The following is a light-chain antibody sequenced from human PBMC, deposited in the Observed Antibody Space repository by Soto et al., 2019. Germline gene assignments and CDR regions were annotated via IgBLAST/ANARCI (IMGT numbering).Light chain of an antibody. CDR1: SSDIGSYDL. V-gene: IGLV2-14*02. Sequence: QSALTQPASVSGSPGQSITISCTGTSSDIGSYDLVSWYQQHPGTAPKLIIYEVTKRPSGVSTRFSGSKSGNTASLTISGLQAEDEADYYCSSYTSTSALVFGGGTKLTVL. CDR3: SSYTSTSALV. CDR2: EVT. J-gene: IGLJ3*02.